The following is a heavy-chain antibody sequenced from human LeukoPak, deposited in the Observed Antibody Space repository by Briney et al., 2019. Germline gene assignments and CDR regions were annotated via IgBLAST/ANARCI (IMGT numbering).Heavy chain of an antibody. J-gene: IGHJ4*02. Sequence: GGSLRLSCAASGFTFSSYGMHWVRQAPGKGLEWVAFIRYDGSNKYYADSVKGRFTISRDNSKNTLYLQMNSLRAEDTAVYYCAKDPRYCSGGSCYLSYWGQGTLVTVSS. V-gene: IGHV3-30*02. CDR2: IRYDGSNK. D-gene: IGHD2-15*01. CDR3: AKDPRYCSGGSCYLSY. CDR1: GFTFSSYG.